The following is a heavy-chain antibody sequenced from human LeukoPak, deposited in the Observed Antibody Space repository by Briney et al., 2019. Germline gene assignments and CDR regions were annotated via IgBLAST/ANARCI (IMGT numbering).Heavy chain of an antibody. CDR1: GYSFTSYW. V-gene: IGHV5-51*01. J-gene: IGHJ5*02. CDR2: IYPGDSDT. Sequence: GESLKISCKGSGYSFTSYWIGWVRQMPGKGLEWMGIIYPGDSDTRYSPSFQGQVTISADKSISTAYLQWSSLKASDTAMYYCARQRPYYYGSGSYQGWFDPWGQGTLVTVSS. D-gene: IGHD3-10*01. CDR3: ARQRPYYYGSGSYQGWFDP.